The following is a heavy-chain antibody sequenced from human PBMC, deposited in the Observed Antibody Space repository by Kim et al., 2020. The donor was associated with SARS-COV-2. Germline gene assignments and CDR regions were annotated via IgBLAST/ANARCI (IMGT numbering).Heavy chain of an antibody. V-gene: IGHV4-34*01. CDR3: ARGRSSSSCTYYYYYMDV. Sequence: SETLSLTCAVYGGSFSGYYWSWIRQPPGKGLEWIGEINHSGSTNYNPSLKSRVTISVDTSKNQFSLKLSSVTAADTAVYYCARGRSSSSCTYYYYYMDVWGKGTTVTVSS. CDR1: GGSFSGYY. J-gene: IGHJ6*03. CDR2: INHSGST. D-gene: IGHD6-13*01.